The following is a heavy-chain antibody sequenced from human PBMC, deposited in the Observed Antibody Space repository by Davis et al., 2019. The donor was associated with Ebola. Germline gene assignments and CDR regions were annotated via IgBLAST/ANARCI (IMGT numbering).Heavy chain of an antibody. D-gene: IGHD5-18*01. V-gene: IGHV3-30-3*01. Sequence: GESLKISCAASGFTFSSYAMHWVRQAPGKGLEWVAVISYDGSNKYYADSVKGRFTISRDNSKNTLYLQMSSLRVEDTAVYYCARKGLPDYWGQGTLVAVSS. CDR1: GFTFSSYA. J-gene: IGHJ4*02. CDR3: ARKGLPDY. CDR2: ISYDGSNK.